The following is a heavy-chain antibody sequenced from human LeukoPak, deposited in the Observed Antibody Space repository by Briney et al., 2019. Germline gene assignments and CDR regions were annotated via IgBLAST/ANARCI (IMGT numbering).Heavy chain of an antibody. J-gene: IGHJ6*03. Sequence: ASVKVSCKASGYTFTSYDVNWVRQATGQGLEWMGWMNPNSGNTGYAQKFQGRVTTTRNTSISTAYMELSSLRSEDTAVYYCARRYYYGSGSYYNFYYYMDVWGKGTTVTVSS. D-gene: IGHD3-10*01. CDR1: GYTFTSYD. CDR3: ARRYYYGSGSYYNFYYYMDV. CDR2: MNPNSGNT. V-gene: IGHV1-8*01.